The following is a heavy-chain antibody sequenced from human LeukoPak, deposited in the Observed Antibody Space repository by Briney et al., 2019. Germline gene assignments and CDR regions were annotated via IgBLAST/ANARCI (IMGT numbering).Heavy chain of an antibody. CDR1: GGTFSSYA. CDR2: IIPIFGTA. Sequence: GASVKVSCKASGGTFSSYAISWVRQAPGQGLEWMGGIIPIFGTANYAQKFQSRVTITADESTSTAYMELSSLRSEDTAVYYCARVFSDYGDYWGQGTLVTVSS. D-gene: IGHD3-3*01. V-gene: IGHV1-69*13. CDR3: ARVFSDYGDY. J-gene: IGHJ4*02.